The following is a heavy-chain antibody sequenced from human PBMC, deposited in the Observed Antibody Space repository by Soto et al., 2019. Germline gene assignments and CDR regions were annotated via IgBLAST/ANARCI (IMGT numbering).Heavy chain of an antibody. CDR1: GGSISSSNW. Sequence: QVQLQESGPGLVKPSGTLSLTYAVSGGSISSSNWWSWVRQPPGKGLEWIGEIYHSGSTNYNPSLKSRVTISVDKSKNQFSLKLSSVTAADTAVYYCARDGVYGDYFWYFDLWGRGTLVTVSS. J-gene: IGHJ2*01. V-gene: IGHV4-4*02. CDR3: ARDGVYGDYFWYFDL. D-gene: IGHD4-17*01. CDR2: IYHSGST.